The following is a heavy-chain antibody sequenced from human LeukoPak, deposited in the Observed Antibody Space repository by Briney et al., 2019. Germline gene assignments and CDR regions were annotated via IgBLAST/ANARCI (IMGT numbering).Heavy chain of an antibody. D-gene: IGHD3-3*01. CDR2: ISYDGSNK. Sequence: GRSLRLSCAASGFTFSSYGMHWVRQAPGKGLEWVAVISYDGSNKYYADSVKGRFTISRDNSKNTLYLQMNSLRAEDTAVYYCAKSSLGDYDFWSGYYKDGYFDYWGQGTLVTVSS. CDR3: AKSSLGDYDFWSGYYKDGYFDY. CDR1: GFTFSSYG. J-gene: IGHJ4*02. V-gene: IGHV3-30*18.